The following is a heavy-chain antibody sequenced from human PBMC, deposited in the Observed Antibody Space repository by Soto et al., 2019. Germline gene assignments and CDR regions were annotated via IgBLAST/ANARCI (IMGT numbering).Heavy chain of an antibody. CDR1: GGCISSYA. J-gene: IGHJ5*02. V-gene: IGHV4-59*07. D-gene: IGHD3-10*01. Sequence: PLDTLSLGCTISGGCISSYAWSGIRQPPWRGPEWSGYIYYSVITNYDPSLKSRVTISVDTSKNQFSLKLSSVTAADTAVYYCARGSIAYYGLNRFDPWGQGTLVTVSS. CDR3: ARGSIAYYGLNRFDP. CDR2: IYYSVIT.